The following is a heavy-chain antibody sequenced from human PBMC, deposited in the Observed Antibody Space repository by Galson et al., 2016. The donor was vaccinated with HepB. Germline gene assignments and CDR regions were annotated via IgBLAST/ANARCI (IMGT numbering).Heavy chain of an antibody. CDR2: ISGSGGST. CDR3: ARALVTSTTCCYYFDY. D-gene: IGHD2-2*01. Sequence: SLRLSCAASGFTFSSYAMSWVRQAPGKGLEWVSAISGSGGSTYYADSVKGRFTISRDNSKNTLYLQMNSLRAEDTAVYYCARALVTSTTCCYYFDYWGQGTLVTVSS. CDR1: GFTFSSYA. J-gene: IGHJ4*02. V-gene: IGHV3-23*01.